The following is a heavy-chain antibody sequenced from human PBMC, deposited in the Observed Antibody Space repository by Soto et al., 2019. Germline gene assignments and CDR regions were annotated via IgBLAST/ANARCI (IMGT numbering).Heavy chain of an antibody. CDR2: ISSNGGST. CDR1: GFTFSSYA. D-gene: IGHD3-10*01. Sequence: GGSLRLSCSASGFTFSSYAMHWVRQAPGKGLEYVSAISSNGGSTYYADSVKGRFTISRDNSKNTLYLQMSSLRAEDTAVYYCVKGNAVRGVFPFGMDVWGQGTTVTVSS. CDR3: VKGNAVRGVFPFGMDV. V-gene: IGHV3-64D*08. J-gene: IGHJ6*02.